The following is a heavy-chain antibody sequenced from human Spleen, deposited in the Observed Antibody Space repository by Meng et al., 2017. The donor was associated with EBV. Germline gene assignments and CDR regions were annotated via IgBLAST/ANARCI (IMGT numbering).Heavy chain of an antibody. CDR3: ARGGPYYFDI. J-gene: IGHJ2*01. CDR1: GGAFSRPF. Sequence: AHLQQWGAGLLKPSETLSLSCAVNGGAFSRPFWSWIRQPPGKGLEWVGEINSSGSTEYNPSLKSRVTISEDTSRNQVSLKVRSVTAADTAVYYCARGGPYYFDIWGRGTLVTVSS. CDR2: INSSGST. V-gene: IGHV4-34*01.